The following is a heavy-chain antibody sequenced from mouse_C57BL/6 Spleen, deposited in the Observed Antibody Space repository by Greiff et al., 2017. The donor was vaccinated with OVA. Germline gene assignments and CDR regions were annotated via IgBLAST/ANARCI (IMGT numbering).Heavy chain of an antibody. V-gene: IGHV1-52*01. Sequence: QVHVKQPGAELVRPGSSVKLSCKASGYTFTSYWMHWVKQRPIQGLEWIGNIDPSDSETHYNQKFKDKATLTVDKSSSTAYMQLSSLTSEDSAVYYCARADDYSWFAYWGQGTLVTVSA. CDR2: IDPSDSET. CDR3: ARADDYSWFAY. D-gene: IGHD2-4*01. CDR1: GYTFTSYW. J-gene: IGHJ3*01.